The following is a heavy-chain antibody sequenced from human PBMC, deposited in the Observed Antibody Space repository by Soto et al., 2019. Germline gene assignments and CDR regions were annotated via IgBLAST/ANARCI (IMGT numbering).Heavy chain of an antibody. CDR3: AKDVSSRRWFDP. CDR2: MQHTGNT. CDR1: GASIRSYH. Sequence: QVQLQESGPGLVKPSETLSLTCAVSGASIRSYHWSWIRQPAGKGLEWIGRMQHTGNTNYNPSLKSRVTRSVDTSKNQISLKMTSVTAADTAVYFRAKDVSSRRWFDPWGQGILVIVSS. J-gene: IGHJ5*02. V-gene: IGHV4-4*07. D-gene: IGHD3-16*01.